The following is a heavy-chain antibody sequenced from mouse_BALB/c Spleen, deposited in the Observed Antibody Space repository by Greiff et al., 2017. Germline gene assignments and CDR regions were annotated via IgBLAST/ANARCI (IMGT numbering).Heavy chain of an antibody. CDR1: GYTFTSYW. CDR2: IYPGNSDT. Sequence: EVQLQQSGTVLARPGASVKMSCKASGYTFTSYWMHWVKQRPGQGLEWIGAIYPGNSDTSYNQKFKGKAKLTAVTSTSTAYMELSSLTNEDSAVYYCTRAFPIYYGSSPAMDYWGQGTSVTVSS. D-gene: IGHD1-1*01. J-gene: IGHJ4*01. CDR3: TRAFPIYYGSSPAMDY. V-gene: IGHV1-5*01.